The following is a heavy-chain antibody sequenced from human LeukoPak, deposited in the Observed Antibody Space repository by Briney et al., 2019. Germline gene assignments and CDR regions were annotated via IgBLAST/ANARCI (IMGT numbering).Heavy chain of an antibody. CDR2: IYPGESDI. J-gene: IGHJ4*02. D-gene: IGHD2-15*01. Sequence: KDGESLKISCKGSGYSFTNYWIGWVRRMPGKGLEWVGLIYPGESDIRYSPSFQGQVTISADKSISTAYLQWSSLKASDTAMYYCASFESGGSPEYWGQGTLVTVSS. CDR3: ASFESGGSPEY. V-gene: IGHV5-51*01. CDR1: GYSFTNYW.